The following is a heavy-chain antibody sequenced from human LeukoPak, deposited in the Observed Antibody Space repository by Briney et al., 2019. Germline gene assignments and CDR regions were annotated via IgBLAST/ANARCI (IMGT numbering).Heavy chain of an antibody. V-gene: IGHV3-48*02. J-gene: IGHJ4*02. Sequence: GGSLRLSCAASGFSFSSYSMDWVRQAPGKGLEWVSYISGSSSSIYYAGSVKGRFTISRDNAKNSLYPQMNSLRDEDTAVYYCARPGGSGWSQFDYWGQGTLVTVSS. CDR2: ISGSSSSI. CDR1: GFSFSSYS. CDR3: ARPGGSGWSQFDY. D-gene: IGHD6-13*01.